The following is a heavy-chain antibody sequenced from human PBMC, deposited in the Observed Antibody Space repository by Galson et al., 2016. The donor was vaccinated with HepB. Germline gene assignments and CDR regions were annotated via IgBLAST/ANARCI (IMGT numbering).Heavy chain of an antibody. CDR3: ARDRAQGHVAH. D-gene: IGHD2-21*01. V-gene: IGHV3-23*01. CDR2: ISGSGGGT. CDR1: GFPFSSYG. J-gene: IGHJ4*02. Sequence: SLRLSCAASGFPFSSYGLSWVRQAPGKGLEWISGISGSGGGTYCGKSMEGRFTISRDNSKNTVYLQMNSLRAEDTAVYYCARDRAQGHVAHWGQGTLVTVSS.